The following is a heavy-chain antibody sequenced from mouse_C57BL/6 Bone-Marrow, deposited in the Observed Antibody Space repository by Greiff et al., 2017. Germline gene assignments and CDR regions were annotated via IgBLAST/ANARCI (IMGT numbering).Heavy chain of an antibody. CDR3: ARVYGSSAWFAY. CDR1: GFTFSDYY. D-gene: IGHD1-1*01. CDR2: INYDGSST. J-gene: IGHJ3*01. V-gene: IGHV5-16*01. Sequence: EVKLMESEGGLVQPGSSMKLSCTASGFTFSDYYMAWVRQVPEKGLEWVANINYDGSSTYYLDSLKSRFIISRDNAKNILYLQMSSLKSEGTATYYCARVYGSSAWFAYWGQGTLVTVSA.